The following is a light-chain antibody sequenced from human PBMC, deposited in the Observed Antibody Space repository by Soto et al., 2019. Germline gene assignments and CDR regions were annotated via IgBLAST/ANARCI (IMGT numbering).Light chain of an antibody. Sequence: DIQMTQSPSSLSASVADRVIITCRASQSISNHLNWYQQKPGKAPKLLIFAASSLQSGVPSRFSGSRSGPDFTLTISSLQPEDFATYYCQQSYGSPPTFGQGTKVDIK. CDR2: AAS. CDR1: QSISNH. J-gene: IGKJ1*01. V-gene: IGKV1-39*01. CDR3: QQSYGSPPT.